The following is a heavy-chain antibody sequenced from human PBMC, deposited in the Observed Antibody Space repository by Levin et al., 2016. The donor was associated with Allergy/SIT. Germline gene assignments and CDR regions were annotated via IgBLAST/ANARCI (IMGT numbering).Heavy chain of an antibody. D-gene: IGHD1-7*01. V-gene: IGHV1-2*02. CDR2: INPNSGGT. CDR1: GYTFTGYY. J-gene: IGHJ4*02. CDR3: ARRVVEGTTAALDY. Sequence: ASVKVSCKASGYTFTGYYMHWVRQAPGQGLEWMGWINPNSGGTNYAQKFQGRVTMTRDTSISTAYMELSSLTSEDTTVYYCARRVVEGTTAALDYWGQGTLVTVSS.